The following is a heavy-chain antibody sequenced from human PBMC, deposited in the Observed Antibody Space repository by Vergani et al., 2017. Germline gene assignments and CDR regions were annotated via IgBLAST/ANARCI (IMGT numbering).Heavy chain of an antibody. Sequence: EVQLVESGGGLVQPGRSLRLSCAASGFTFDDYAMHWVRQAPGKGLEWVSGISWNSGSIGYADSVKGRFTISRDNAKNSLYLQMNSLRAEDTAVYYCATSGWYIYWGQGTLVTVSS. D-gene: IGHD6-19*01. CDR1: GFTFDDYA. CDR2: ISWNSGSI. J-gene: IGHJ4*02. V-gene: IGHV3-9*01. CDR3: ATSGWYIY.